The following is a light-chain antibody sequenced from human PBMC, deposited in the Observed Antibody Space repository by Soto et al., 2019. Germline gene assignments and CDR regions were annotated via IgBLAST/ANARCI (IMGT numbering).Light chain of an antibody. CDR2: GNT. CDR1: SSDIGAGYD. CDR3: QSYDTSLRGLGV. V-gene: IGLV1-40*01. J-gene: IGLJ1*01. Sequence: QSVLTQPPSVSVAPGQRVTISCTGSSSDIGAGYDVHWYQQLPGTAPKLLIYGNTDRPSGVPDRFSGSKSGTSASLAITGLQAEDEADYYCQSYDTSLRGLGVFGTGTKVTV.